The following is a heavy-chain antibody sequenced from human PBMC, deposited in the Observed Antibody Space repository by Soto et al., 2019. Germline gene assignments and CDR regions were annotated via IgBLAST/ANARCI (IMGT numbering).Heavy chain of an antibody. V-gene: IGHV3-49*03. D-gene: IGHD2-15*01. J-gene: IGHJ4*02. CDR2: IRSNIYDGTT. CDR3: TRVSPDCSDGSCYPLN. Sequence: GGSLRLSCIASGFTFRDFAISWFRQAPGKGLQWVSFIRSNIYDGTTEYAPSVRGRFTISRDDSKTVAYLQMNSLEAGDTGVYYCTRVSPDCSDGSCYPLNWGQGTLVTVS. CDR1: GFTFRDFA.